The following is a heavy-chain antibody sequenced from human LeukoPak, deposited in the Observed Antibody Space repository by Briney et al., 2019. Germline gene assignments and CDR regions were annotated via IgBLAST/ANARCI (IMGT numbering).Heavy chain of an antibody. CDR2: IYYSGST. CDR3: ARSGWLGDAFDT. V-gene: IGHV4-59*01. D-gene: IGHD6-19*01. J-gene: IGHJ3*02. Sequence: SETLSLTCTVSGGSISSYYWSWIRQPPGKGLEWIGYIYYSGSTNYNPSLKSRVTISVDTSKNQFSLKLSSVTAADTAVYYCARSGWLGDAFDTWGQGTMVTVSS. CDR1: GGSISSYY.